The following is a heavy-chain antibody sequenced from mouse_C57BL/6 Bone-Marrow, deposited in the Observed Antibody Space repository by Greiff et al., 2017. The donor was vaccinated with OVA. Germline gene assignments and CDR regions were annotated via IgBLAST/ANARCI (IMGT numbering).Heavy chain of an antibody. J-gene: IGHJ4*01. V-gene: IGHV5-17*01. CDR2: ISSGSSTI. CDR1: GFTFSDYG. CDR3: ARWAMVTTRERDYYAMDY. D-gene: IGHD2-2*01. Sequence: EVKLMESGGGLVKPGGSLKLSCAASGFTFSDYGMHWVRQAPEKGLEWVAYISSGSSTIYYADTVKGRFTISRDNAKNTLFLQMTSLRSEDTAMYYCARWAMVTTRERDYYAMDYWGQGTSVTVSS.